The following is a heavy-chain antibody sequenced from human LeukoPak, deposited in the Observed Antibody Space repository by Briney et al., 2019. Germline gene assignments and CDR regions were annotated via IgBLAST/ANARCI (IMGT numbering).Heavy chain of an antibody. J-gene: IGHJ6*03. Sequence: GGSLRPSCAASGLTLSSYWMHWVRQAPGKGLVWVSRINSDGSSTSYADSVKGRFTISRDNAKNTLFLQMNSLRAEDTAVYYCASSTMVRGVISYYYYMDVWGKGTTVTVSS. D-gene: IGHD3-10*01. CDR3: ASSTMVRGVISYYYYMDV. CDR2: INSDGSST. CDR1: GLTLSSYW. V-gene: IGHV3-74*01.